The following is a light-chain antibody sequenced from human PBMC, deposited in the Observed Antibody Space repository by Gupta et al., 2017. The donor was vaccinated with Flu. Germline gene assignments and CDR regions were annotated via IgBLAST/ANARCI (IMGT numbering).Light chain of an antibody. J-gene: IGLJ1*01. V-gene: IGLV2-23*01. CDR1: SSDVGTYNL. CDR2: EAT. CDR3: CSDAGTNTFV. Sequence: QAALTQPASVSGSPGQSITISCTRTSSDVGTYNLVSWYQQDPGKAPKLLIYEATKRPTGVSSRFSGSSSGITASLRASGPQAEDEAHYYCCSDAGTNTFVFGAGTKVTVL.